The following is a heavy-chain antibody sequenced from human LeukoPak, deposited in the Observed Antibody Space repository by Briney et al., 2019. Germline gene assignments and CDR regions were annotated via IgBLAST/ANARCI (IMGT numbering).Heavy chain of an antibody. D-gene: IGHD3-22*01. J-gene: IGHJ4*02. CDR1: GVSLSSYY. V-gene: IGHV4-59*01. Sequence: KPSETLSLTCTVSGVSLSSYYWSWIRQPPGKGLEWIGDIYYSGSTNYNPSLKSRVTISVDTSKNQFSLKLSSVTAAETAVYYCARAADSTHFDYWGQGTLVTVSS. CDR3: ARAADSTHFDY. CDR2: IYYSGST.